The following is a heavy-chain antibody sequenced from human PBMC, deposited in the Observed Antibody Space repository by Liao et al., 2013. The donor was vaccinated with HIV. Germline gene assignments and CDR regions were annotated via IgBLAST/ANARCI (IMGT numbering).Heavy chain of an antibody. CDR3: ASLAGYSSGWPLFIDAFDI. D-gene: IGHD6-25*01. CDR1: GGSISSYY. Sequence: QVQLQESGPGLVKPSETLSLTCTVSGGSISSYYWSWIRQPAGKGLEWIGRIYTSGSTNYNPSLKSRVTISIDTSKNQFSLKLSSVTAADTAVYYCASLAGYSSGWPLFIDAFDIWAKGQRSPSLQ. V-gene: IGHV4-4*07. J-gene: IGHJ3*02. CDR2: IYTSGST.